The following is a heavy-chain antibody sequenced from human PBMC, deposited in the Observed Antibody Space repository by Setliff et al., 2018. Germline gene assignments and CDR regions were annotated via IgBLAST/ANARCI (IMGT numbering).Heavy chain of an antibody. CDR1: GGSFSGYY. V-gene: IGHV4-34*01. J-gene: IGHJ6*02. Sequence: PSETLSLTCAVYGGSFSGYYWSWIRQPPGKGLEWIGEINHSGSTNYNPSLKSRVTISVDTSKNQFSLKLSSVTAADTAVYYCARLLAGTGGFFYYGVDVWGQGTTVTVSS. CDR3: ARLLAGTGGFFYYGVDV. D-gene: IGHD6-19*01. CDR2: INHSGST.